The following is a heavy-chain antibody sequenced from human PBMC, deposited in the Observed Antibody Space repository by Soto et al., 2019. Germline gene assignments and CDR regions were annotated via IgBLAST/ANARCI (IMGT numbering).Heavy chain of an antibody. CDR2: ISYDGGET. CDR3: AITSVADASFDY. D-gene: IGHD5-12*01. CDR1: GFIFSNYG. Sequence: QVQLVESGGGVVHPGRSLSLSCAGSGFIFSNYGMHWVRQAPGKGLEWVAFISYDGGETFYADSVKGRFTISRDNSKSPVFLHMNSLKKEDTAVYYCAITSVADASFDYWGQGTLVTVSS. J-gene: IGHJ4*02. V-gene: IGHV3-30*03.